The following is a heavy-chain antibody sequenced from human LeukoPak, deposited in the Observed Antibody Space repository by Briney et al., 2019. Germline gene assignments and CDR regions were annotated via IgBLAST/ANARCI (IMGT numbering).Heavy chain of an antibody. V-gene: IGHV3-21*01. CDR3: AREHTAMAFDY. Sequence: GGSLRLSCAAFGFTFSSYSMNWVRQAPGKGLEWVSSISSSSSYIYYADSVKGRFTISRDNAKNSLYLQMNSLRAEDTAVYYCAREHTAMAFDYWGQGTLVTVSS. D-gene: IGHD5-18*01. CDR2: ISSSSSYI. CDR1: GFTFSSYS. J-gene: IGHJ4*02.